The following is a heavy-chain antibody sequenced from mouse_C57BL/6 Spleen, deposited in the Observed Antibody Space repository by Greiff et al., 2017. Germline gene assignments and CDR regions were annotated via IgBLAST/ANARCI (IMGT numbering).Heavy chain of an antibody. CDR3: SRARGESTDFDY. CDR1: GYAFSSSW. Sequence: QVQLKQSGPELVKPGASVKISCKASGYAFSSSWMNWVKQRPGKGLEWIGRIYPGDGDTNYNGKFKGKATLTADQSSSTAYMQLSSLTSEDSAVXVCSRARGESTDFDYWGQGTTLTVSS. V-gene: IGHV1-82*01. CDR2: IYPGDGDT. D-gene: IGHD5-1*01. J-gene: IGHJ2*01.